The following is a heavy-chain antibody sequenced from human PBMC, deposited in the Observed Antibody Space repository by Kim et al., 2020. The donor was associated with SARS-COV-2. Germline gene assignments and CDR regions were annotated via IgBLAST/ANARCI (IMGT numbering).Heavy chain of an antibody. CDR2: IYYSGST. Sequence: SETLSLTCTVSGGSISSSSYYWGWIRQPPGKGLEWIGSIYYSGSTYYNPSLKSRVTISVDTSKNQFSLKLSSVTAADTAVYYCARLRSQQLVGRVDFDYWGQGTLVTVTS. J-gene: IGHJ4*02. D-gene: IGHD6-13*01. V-gene: IGHV4-39*01. CDR1: GGSISSSSYY. CDR3: ARLRSQQLVGRVDFDY.